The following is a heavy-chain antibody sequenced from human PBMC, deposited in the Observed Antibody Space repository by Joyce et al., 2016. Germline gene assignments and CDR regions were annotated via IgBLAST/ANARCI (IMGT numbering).Heavy chain of an antibody. CDR3: ARGGTVVVPAAINFDY. Sequence: EVQLVQSGAEVKKPGESLRISCMGSGYSFTKYWIGWVRQMPGKGLEWMGIIYPGDSDATYSPSVQGQVTISADKSITTAYLQWSSLEASDTAMYYCARGGTVVVPAAINFDYWGQGTLVTVSS. D-gene: IGHD2-2*02. V-gene: IGHV5-51*01. CDR1: GYSFTKYW. J-gene: IGHJ4*02. CDR2: IYPGDSDA.